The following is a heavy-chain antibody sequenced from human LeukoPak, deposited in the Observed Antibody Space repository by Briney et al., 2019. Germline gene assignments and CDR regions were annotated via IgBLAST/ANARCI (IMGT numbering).Heavy chain of an antibody. CDR2: IKQDGSEK. J-gene: IGHJ4*02. CDR1: GFTFSSYW. Sequence: GGSLRLSCAASGFTFSSYWMSWVRQAPGKGLEWVANIKQDGSEKYYVDSVKGRFTISRDNAKNPLYLQMNSLRAEDTAVYYCARVEEGILTGYFDYWGQGTLVTVSS. V-gene: IGHV3-7*01. D-gene: IGHD3-9*01. CDR3: ARVEEGILTGYFDY.